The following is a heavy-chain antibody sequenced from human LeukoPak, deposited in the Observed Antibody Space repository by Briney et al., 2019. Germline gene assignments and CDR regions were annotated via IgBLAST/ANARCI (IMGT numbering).Heavy chain of an antibody. CDR3: AKEVYYDILTGYYFPLGYFDY. CDR1: GFPFSSLP. J-gene: IGHJ4*02. V-gene: IGHV3-23*01. CDR2: ISGSGVST. D-gene: IGHD3-9*01. Sequence: GGPLNLSLPPPGFPFSSLPMSWFRQAPGKGLVGVPPISGSGVSTYYADSVKGRFTISRDNSKNTLYLQMNSLRAEDTAVYYCAKEVYYDILTGYYFPLGYFDYWGQGTLVTVSS.